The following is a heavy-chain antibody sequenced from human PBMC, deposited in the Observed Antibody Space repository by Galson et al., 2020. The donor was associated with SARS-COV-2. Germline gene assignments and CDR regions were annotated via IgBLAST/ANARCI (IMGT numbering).Heavy chain of an antibody. CDR1: RYTFTSNG. CDR3: ARFSYRSGYPSFDY. V-gene: IGHV1-18*01. D-gene: IGHD3-22*01. CDR2: NT. J-gene: IGHJ4*02. Sequence: ASVKVSCKASRYTFTSNGISWMRQAPAQGLEWMGWNTNYAQEFQGRVTMTTDTSTTTAYMELRGLRSDDTAVYYCARFSYRSGYPSFDYWGQGTLVTVSS.